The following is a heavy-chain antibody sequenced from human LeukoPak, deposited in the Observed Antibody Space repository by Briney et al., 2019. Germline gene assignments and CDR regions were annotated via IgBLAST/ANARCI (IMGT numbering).Heavy chain of an antibody. CDR1: GFTFSTYW. V-gene: IGHV3-7*03. D-gene: IGHD5-18*01. J-gene: IGHJ4*02. CDR3: AITPGYSYGLFY. CDR2: IKQDGSEK. Sequence: GGSLRLSCEASGFTFSTYWMSWVRQAPGKGLEWVANIKQDGSEKYYVDSVKGRFTISRDNAKNSLYLQMNSLRAEDTAVYYCAITPGYSYGLFYWGQGTLVTVSS.